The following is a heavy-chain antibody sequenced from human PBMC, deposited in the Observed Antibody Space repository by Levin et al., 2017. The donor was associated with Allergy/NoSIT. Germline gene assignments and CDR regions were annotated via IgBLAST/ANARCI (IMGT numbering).Heavy chain of an antibody. V-gene: IGHV3-74*01. CDR2: INSDGSST. CDR3: ASSSGWYNY. D-gene: IGHD6-19*01. J-gene: IGHJ4*02. CDR1: GFGFSSYW. Sequence: PGGSLRLSCAASGFGFSSYWMDWVRQAPGKGLVWVSRINSDGSSTSYADSVKGRFTISRDNAKNTLYLQMNSLRAEDTAVYYCASSSGWYNYWGQGTLVTVSS.